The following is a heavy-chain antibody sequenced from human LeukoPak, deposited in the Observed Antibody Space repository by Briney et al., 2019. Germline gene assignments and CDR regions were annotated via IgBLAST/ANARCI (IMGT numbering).Heavy chain of an antibody. Sequence: GGSLRLSCAASGFTFSSNWMSWVRQAPGKGLEWVANIKQDGSQKNYVDSVKGRFTISRDNAKNSLYLQMNSLRAEDTAVYYCARDGEFYYDSSSYWGQGSLVTVSS. J-gene: IGHJ4*02. D-gene: IGHD3-22*01. CDR3: ARDGEFYYDSSSY. V-gene: IGHV3-7*01. CDR1: GFTFSSNW. CDR2: IKQDGSQK.